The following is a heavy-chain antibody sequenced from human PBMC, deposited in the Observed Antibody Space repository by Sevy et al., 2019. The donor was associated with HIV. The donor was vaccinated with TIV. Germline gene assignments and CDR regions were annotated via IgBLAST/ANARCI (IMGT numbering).Heavy chain of an antibody. V-gene: IGHV1-69*13. J-gene: IGHJ5*02. CDR3: ARLGAAGLAGWFDP. Sequence: ASVKFSCKASGGTFSRSAISWMRQAPGQGLEWMGGIIPIFGTTNYARNFQGRLTITADESTSAAYMELSSLTSEDSAVYYCARLGAAGLAGWFDPWGQGTLVTVSS. D-gene: IGHD6-13*01. CDR2: IIPIFGTT. CDR1: GGTFSRSA.